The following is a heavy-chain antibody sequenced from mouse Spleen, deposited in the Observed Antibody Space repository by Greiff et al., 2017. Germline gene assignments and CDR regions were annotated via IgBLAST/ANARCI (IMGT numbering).Heavy chain of an antibody. D-gene: IGHD2-10*02. J-gene: IGHJ2*01. V-gene: IGHV1-22*01. CDR3: ASSPYGGLFDY. Sequence: EVQLQQSGPELVKPGASVKMSCKASGYTFTDYNMHWVKQSHGKSLEWIGYINPNNGGTSYNQKFKGKATLTVNKSSSTAYMELRSLTSEDSAVYYCASSPYGGLFDYWGQGTTLTVSS. CDR1: GYTFTDYN. CDR2: INPNNGGT.